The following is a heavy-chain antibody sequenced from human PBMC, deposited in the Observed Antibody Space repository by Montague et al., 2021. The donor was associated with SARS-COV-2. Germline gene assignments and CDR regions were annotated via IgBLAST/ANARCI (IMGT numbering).Heavy chain of an antibody. CDR1: GDSMGSNNW. Sequence: SETLSLTCAVSGDSMGSNNWWTWVRQSPGKGLEWIGEIHHIVGTNYNPSLKSRVSISVDKSRNQFSLNLNSVTAADTAFYYCATVFGGCSATSCYLYNWGRGTLVTVSS. J-gene: IGHJ4*02. V-gene: IGHV4-4*02. CDR2: IHHIVGT. D-gene: IGHD2-2*01. CDR3: ATVFGGCSATSCYLYN.